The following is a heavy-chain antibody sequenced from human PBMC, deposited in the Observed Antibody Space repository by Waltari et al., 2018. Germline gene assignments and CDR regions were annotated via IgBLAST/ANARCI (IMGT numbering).Heavy chain of an antibody. CDR3: ARASATEPGWGIDY. J-gene: IGHJ4*02. CDR2: IYYSGST. Sequence: QLQLQESGPGLVKPSETLSLTCTVSAGSISSSSYYWGWIRQPPGKGLEWIGSIYYSGSTYYNPALKSRVTISVDTSKNQFSLKLSSVTAADTAVYYWARASATEPGWGIDYWGQGTLVTVSS. D-gene: IGHD1-26*01. CDR1: AGSISSSSYY. V-gene: IGHV4-39*07.